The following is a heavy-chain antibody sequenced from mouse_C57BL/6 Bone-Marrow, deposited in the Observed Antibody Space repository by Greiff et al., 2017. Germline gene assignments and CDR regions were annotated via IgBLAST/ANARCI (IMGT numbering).Heavy chain of an antibody. Sequence: EVKLMESGGGLVQPGASLRLSCAASGFTFTDYYMSWVRQPPGKAPEWLALLRNKANGYTTEYTASVKGRFTISRDNSQNILYLQMNTLRAEDSATYYCVNGDGNYPFDYWGQGTTLTVSS. CDR3: VNGDGNYPFDY. J-gene: IGHJ2*01. V-gene: IGHV7-4*01. CDR1: GFTFTDYY. CDR2: LRNKANGYTT. D-gene: IGHD2-1*01.